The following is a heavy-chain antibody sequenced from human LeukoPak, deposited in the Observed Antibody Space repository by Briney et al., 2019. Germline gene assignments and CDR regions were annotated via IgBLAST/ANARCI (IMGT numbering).Heavy chain of an antibody. D-gene: IGHD6-13*01. CDR3: AKEIFKAGTLGY. CDR2: ISSSSSYI. V-gene: IGHV3-21*01. CDR1: GFTFSSYS. Sequence: PGGSLRLSCAASGFTFSSYSMNWVRQAPGKGLEWVSSISSSSSYIYYADSVKGRFTISRDNAKNTLYLQMNSLRAEDTAVYYCAKEIFKAGTLGYWGQGTLVTVSS. J-gene: IGHJ4*02.